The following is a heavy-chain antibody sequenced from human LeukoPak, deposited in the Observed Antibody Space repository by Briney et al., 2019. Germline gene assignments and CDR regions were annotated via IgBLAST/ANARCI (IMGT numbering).Heavy chain of an antibody. Sequence: GGSLRLSCAASGFTFSSYSMNWVRQAPGKGLEWVSSISSSSSYIYYADSVKGRFTISRDNAKNSLYLQMNSLRAEDTAVYYCARNYDFWSGYPPVDYWGQGTLVTVSS. J-gene: IGHJ4*02. V-gene: IGHV3-21*01. CDR2: ISSSSSYI. D-gene: IGHD3-3*01. CDR1: GFTFSSYS. CDR3: ARNYDFWSGYPPVDY.